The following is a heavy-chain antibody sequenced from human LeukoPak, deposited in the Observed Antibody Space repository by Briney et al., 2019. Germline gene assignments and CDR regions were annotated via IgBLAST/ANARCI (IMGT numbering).Heavy chain of an antibody. V-gene: IGHV3-66*04. Sequence: GGSLRLSCAASGFIVSSNYMSWVRQAPGKGLEWVSVIYSGGSTYYADSVKGRFTISRDNSKNTLYLQMNSLRAEDTAVYYCARQYSYGPYYFDYWGLGTLVTVSS. J-gene: IGHJ4*02. CDR1: GFIVSSNY. CDR3: ARQYSYGPYYFDY. D-gene: IGHD5-18*01. CDR2: IYSGGST.